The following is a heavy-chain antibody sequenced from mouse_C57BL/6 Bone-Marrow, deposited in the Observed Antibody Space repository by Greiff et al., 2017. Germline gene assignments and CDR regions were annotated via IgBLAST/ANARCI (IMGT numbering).Heavy chain of an antibody. CDR1: GFTFSSYA. CDR2: ISDGGSYT. D-gene: IGHD1-1*01. J-gene: IGHJ4*01. Sequence: EVQLVESGGGLVKPGGSLKLSCAASGFTFSSYAMSWVRQTPEKRLEWVATISDGGSYTYYPDNVKGRFTISRDNAKNNLYLQMSHLKSEDTARYYCAGGVPSYYDGSSLYAMDYWGQGTSVTVSS. CDR3: AGGVPSYYDGSSLYAMDY. V-gene: IGHV5-4*01.